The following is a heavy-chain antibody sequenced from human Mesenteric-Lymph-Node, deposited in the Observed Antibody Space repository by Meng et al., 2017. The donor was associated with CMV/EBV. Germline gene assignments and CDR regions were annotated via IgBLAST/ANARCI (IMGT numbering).Heavy chain of an antibody. D-gene: IGHD5-24*01. J-gene: IGHJ4*02. CDR2: ISSGGSTI. CDR1: GFTFSNYE. V-gene: IGHV3-48*03. Sequence: GESLKISCVASGFTFSNYEMNWVRQAPGKGLEWVSHISSGGSTIYYADSVQGRITISRDNAKNSLYLQMSRLRAEDTAVYYCARDRRDGYNDWYFDYWGQGTLVTVSS. CDR3: ARDRRDGYNDWYFDY.